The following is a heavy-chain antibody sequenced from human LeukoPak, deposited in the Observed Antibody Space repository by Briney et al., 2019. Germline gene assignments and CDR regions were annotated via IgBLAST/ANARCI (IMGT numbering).Heavy chain of an antibody. CDR2: IYHSGRT. Sequence: PSETLSLTCTVSGYSISSGYYWGWIRQPPGKGLEWIGSIYHSGRTFYNPSLKSRVTISVDTSKNQFSLKLSSVTAADTAVYYCARTTPGYMDVWGKGTTVTVSS. CDR3: ARTTPGYMDV. J-gene: IGHJ6*03. D-gene: IGHD1-1*01. V-gene: IGHV4-38-2*02. CDR1: GYSISSGYY.